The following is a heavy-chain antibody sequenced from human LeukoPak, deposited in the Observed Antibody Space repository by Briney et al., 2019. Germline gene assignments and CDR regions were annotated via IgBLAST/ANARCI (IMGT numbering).Heavy chain of an antibody. J-gene: IGHJ6*03. D-gene: IGHD2-2*01. Sequence: SVKVSCKASGGTFSSYTISWVRQAPGQGLEWMGRIIPILGTANYAQKFQGRVTITADKSTSTAYMELSSLRSEDTAVYYCARGYQLPSYYYYYMDVWGKGTTVTVSS. CDR2: IIPILGTA. V-gene: IGHV1-69*08. CDR1: GGTFSSYT. CDR3: ARGYQLPSYYYYYMDV.